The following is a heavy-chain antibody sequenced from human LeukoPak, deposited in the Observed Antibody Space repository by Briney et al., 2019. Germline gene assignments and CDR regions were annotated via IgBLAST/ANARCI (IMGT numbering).Heavy chain of an antibody. CDR3: ARDRRGSYSRGIDY. CDR1: GGTFSSYA. D-gene: IGHD1-26*01. V-gene: IGHV1-69*04. J-gene: IGHJ4*02. CDR2: IIPILGIA. Sequence: SVKLSCKASGGTFSSYAISWVRQAPGQGLEWMGRIIPILGIANYAQKFQGRVTITADKSTSTAYMELSSLRSEDTAVYYCARDRRGSYSRGIDYWGQGTLVTVSS.